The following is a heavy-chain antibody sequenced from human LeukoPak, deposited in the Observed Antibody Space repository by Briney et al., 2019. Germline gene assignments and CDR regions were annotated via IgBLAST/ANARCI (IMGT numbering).Heavy chain of an antibody. Sequence: GGSLRLSCAASGFTFSGYGMHWVRQAPGKGLEWVAVISYDGHNEYYADSVKGRFTISRDNSKNTVYVQMNSLRAEDTAVYYCAKGVGYGGMEVWGQGTTVTVSS. J-gene: IGHJ6*02. CDR1: GFTFSGYG. CDR3: AKGVGYGGMEV. D-gene: IGHD2-8*01. V-gene: IGHV3-30*18. CDR2: ISYDGHNE.